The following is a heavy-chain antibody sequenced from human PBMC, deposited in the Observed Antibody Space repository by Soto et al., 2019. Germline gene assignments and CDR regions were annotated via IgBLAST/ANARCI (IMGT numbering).Heavy chain of an antibody. CDR1: GYTFTNYW. J-gene: IGHJ5*02. Sequence: PGESLKISCQASGYTFTNYWIGWVRQMPGKGLEWMGIIYPGDSDTRYSPSFQGQVTISADKSISTAYLQWSSLKASDTAMYYCARCPAVATGFFDPWGQGTLVTVSS. CDR3: ARCPAVATGFFDP. V-gene: IGHV5-51*01. CDR2: IYPGDSDT. D-gene: IGHD6-19*01.